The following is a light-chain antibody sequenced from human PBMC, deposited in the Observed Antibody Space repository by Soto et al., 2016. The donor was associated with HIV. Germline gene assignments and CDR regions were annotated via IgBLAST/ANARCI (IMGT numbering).Light chain of an antibody. CDR3: QVWDSSSDHPGVV. CDR1: NIGTKS. Sequence: SYELTQPPSLSVAPGKTATVTCGGNNIGTKSVHWYQQKSGQAPVLVVYDDSDRPSGIPERFSGSNSGNTATLTISRVEAGDEADYYCQVWDSSSDHPGVVFGGGTKLTVL. CDR2: DDS. J-gene: IGLJ2*01. V-gene: IGLV3-21*03.